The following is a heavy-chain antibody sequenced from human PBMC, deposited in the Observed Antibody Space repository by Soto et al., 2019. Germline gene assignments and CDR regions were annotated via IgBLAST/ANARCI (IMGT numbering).Heavy chain of an antibody. J-gene: IGHJ4*02. CDR1: GYSLTELS. CDR3: ATGLQLLVYLYYFDL. Sequence: QVQLVQSGAEVRKPGASVKVSCKVSGYSLTELSIHWVRQAPGKGPEWMGGFDPEDSEIKFSQNFQCRFTMTEDTPTDTAYMELSSLRSEDTAIYDCATGLQLLVYLYYFDLWGQGTLVTVSS. CDR2: FDPEDSEI. V-gene: IGHV1-24*01. D-gene: IGHD1-20*01.